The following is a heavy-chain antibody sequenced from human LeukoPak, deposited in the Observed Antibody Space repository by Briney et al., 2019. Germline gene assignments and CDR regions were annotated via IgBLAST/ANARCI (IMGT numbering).Heavy chain of an antibody. CDR1: GFTFDDYA. V-gene: IGHV3-9*01. CDR2: ISWNSGSI. J-gene: IGHJ3*02. CDR3: AKDIIPYYYDSSGFLAFDI. D-gene: IGHD3-22*01. Sequence: GGSLRLSYAASGFTFDDYAMPWVRQAPGKGLEWVSGISWNSGSIGYADSVKGRFTISRDNAKNSLYLQMNSLRAEDTALYYCAKDIIPYYYDSSGFLAFDIWGQGTMVTVSS.